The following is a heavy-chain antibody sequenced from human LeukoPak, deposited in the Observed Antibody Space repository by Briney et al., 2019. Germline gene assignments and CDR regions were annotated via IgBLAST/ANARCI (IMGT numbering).Heavy chain of an antibody. CDR2: IYYSGST. J-gene: IGHJ4*02. D-gene: IGHD3-22*01. CDR1: GGSLSSYY. V-gene: IGHV4-59*01. CDR3: ARDADYYDSSGYYTTDY. Sequence: PSETLSLTCTVSGGSLSSYYWSWIRQPPGKGLEWIGYIYYSGSTNCNPSLKSRVTISVDTSKNQFSLKLSSVTAADTAVYYCARDADYYDSSGYYTTDYWGQGTLVTVSS.